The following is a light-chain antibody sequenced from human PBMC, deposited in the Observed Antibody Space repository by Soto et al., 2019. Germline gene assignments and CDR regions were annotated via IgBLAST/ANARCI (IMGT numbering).Light chain of an antibody. V-gene: IGKV3-15*01. J-gene: IGKJ1*01. CDR2: GAS. Sequence: EIVLTQSPGTLSLSPGERATLSCRASQSVSSSYLAWYQQKPGQAPRLLIYGASTRATGIPARFSGSGSGTEFALTISSLQSEDSAVYYCQQYNNWPAFGQGTKVDIK. CDR3: QQYNNWPA. CDR1: QSVSSSY.